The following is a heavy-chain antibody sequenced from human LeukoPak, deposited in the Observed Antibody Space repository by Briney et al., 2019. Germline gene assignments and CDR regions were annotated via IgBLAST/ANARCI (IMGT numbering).Heavy chain of an antibody. D-gene: IGHD5-12*01. CDR2: INNEGSGT. CDR3: AKCGNSGCHLIDY. J-gene: IGHJ4*02. V-gene: IGHV3-74*01. CDR1: GFTFSTYW. Sequence: GGSLRLSCAASGFTFSTYWMHWVRQAPGKGLVWVSRINNEGSGTGYADSVKGRFTISRDNSKSTLYLQMDSLRAEDTAVYYCAKCGNSGCHLIDYWGQGTLSPSPQ.